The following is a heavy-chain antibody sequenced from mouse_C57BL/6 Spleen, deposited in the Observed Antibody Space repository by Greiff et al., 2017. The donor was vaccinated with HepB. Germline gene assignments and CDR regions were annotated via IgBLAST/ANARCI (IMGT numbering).Heavy chain of an antibody. V-gene: IGHV5-6*01. J-gene: IGHJ3*01. Sequence: EVQGVESGGDLVKPGGSLKLSCAASGFTFSSYGMSWVRQTPDKRLEWVATISSGGSYTYYPDSVKGRFTISRDNAKNTLNLQMSSLKSEDTAMYYCASHYGSSPFAYWGQGTLVTVSA. D-gene: IGHD1-1*01. CDR3: ASHYGSSPFAY. CDR2: ISSGGSYT. CDR1: GFTFSSYG.